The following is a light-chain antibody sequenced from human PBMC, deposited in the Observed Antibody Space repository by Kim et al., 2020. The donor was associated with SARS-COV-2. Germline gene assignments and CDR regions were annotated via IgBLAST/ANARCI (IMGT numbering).Light chain of an antibody. Sequence: ASVGDRVTITCQASQDIRNRLNWCQQKPGKAPKVLIYDASNLETGVPSRFSGSGSGTDFTYTITSLQPDDIATYYCQQYDNLPITFGQGTRLEIK. CDR1: QDIRNR. V-gene: IGKV1-33*01. CDR3: QQYDNLPIT. CDR2: DAS. J-gene: IGKJ5*01.